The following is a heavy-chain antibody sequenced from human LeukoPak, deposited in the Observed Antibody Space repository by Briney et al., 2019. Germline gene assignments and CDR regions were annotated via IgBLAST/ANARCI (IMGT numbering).Heavy chain of an antibody. CDR2: IIPILGIA. D-gene: IGHD6-13*01. V-gene: IGHV1-69*04. CDR1: GGTFSSYA. Sequence: VASVKVSCKASGGTFSSYAISWVRQAPGQGLEWMGRIIPILGIANYAQKFQGRVTITADKSTSTAYMELSSLRSEDTAVYYCARDTNIAAAGTDYYYGMDVWGQGTTVTVSS. CDR3: ARDTNIAAAGTDYYYGMDV. J-gene: IGHJ6*02.